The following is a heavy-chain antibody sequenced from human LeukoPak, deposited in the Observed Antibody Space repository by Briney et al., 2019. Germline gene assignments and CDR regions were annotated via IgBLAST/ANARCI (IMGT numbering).Heavy chain of an antibody. Sequence: SQTLSLTCTVSGGPISSGDYYWSWIRQPPGKGLEWIGYIYYSGSTYYSPSLKSRVTISVDTSKNQFSLKLSSVTAADTAVYYCARGIVGATHFDYWGQGTLVTVSS. V-gene: IGHV4-30-4*01. CDR1: GGPISSGDYY. D-gene: IGHD1-26*01. CDR2: IYYSGST. J-gene: IGHJ4*02. CDR3: ARGIVGATHFDY.